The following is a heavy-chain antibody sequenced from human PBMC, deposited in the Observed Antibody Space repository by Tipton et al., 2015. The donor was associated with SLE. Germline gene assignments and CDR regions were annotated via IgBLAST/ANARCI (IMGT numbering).Heavy chain of an antibody. CDR1: GGSISSYY. CDR3: AKQSGWYHSHLDY. J-gene: IGHJ4*02. CDR2: ITGSGGSA. Sequence: LSLTCTVSGGSISSYYWSWVRQAPGKGLQWVSSITGSGGSAYYTDSVKGRLTISRDNSKNTLYLQMNSLRAEDTAVYYCAKQSGWYHSHLDYWGQGTLVTVSS. D-gene: IGHD6-19*01. V-gene: IGHV3-23*01.